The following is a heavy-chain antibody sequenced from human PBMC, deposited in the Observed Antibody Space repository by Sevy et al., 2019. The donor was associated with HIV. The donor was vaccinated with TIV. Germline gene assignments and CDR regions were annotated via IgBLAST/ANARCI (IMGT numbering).Heavy chain of an antibody. V-gene: IGHV4-38-2*01. CDR1: GYSISSGYY. CDR2: IYHSGST. J-gene: IGHJ4*02. Sequence: SETLSLTCAVSGYSISSGYYWGWIRQPPGKGLEWIGSIYHSGSTYYNPSLKSRVTISVDTSKNQFSLKLSSVTAADTAEYYGARHSITQPGDYWGQGTLVTVSS. D-gene: IGHD1-20*01. CDR3: ARHSITQPGDY.